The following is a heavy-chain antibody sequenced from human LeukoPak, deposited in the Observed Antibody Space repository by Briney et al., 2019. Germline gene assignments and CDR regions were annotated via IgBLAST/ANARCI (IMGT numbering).Heavy chain of an antibody. CDR2: IRPSDGNT. J-gene: IGHJ1*01. Sequence: ASVRVSCKASGYTFTSYSLNWVRQAPGLGLEWVGGIRPSDGNTNYAPKFQGRVTMTSDTSSTTTFLELSSLPIDDTAVYFCARAWDFYGFGVWGQGSLVTVSS. CDR3: ARAWDFYGFGV. V-gene: IGHV1-18*04. CDR1: GYTFTSYS. D-gene: IGHD2/OR15-2a*01.